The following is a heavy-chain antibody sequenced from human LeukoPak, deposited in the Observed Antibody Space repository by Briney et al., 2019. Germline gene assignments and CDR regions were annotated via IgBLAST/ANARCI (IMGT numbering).Heavy chain of an antibody. CDR1: GFVFSSYA. Sequence: GGSLRLSCAGSGFVFSSYAMNWVRQAPGKGLEWVSSISGSGGSTFYADSVKGRFTISRDKSRNTLYLQMNSLRAEDTAVYYCVTNSCGGDCYSGFDYWGQGTLVTVSS. V-gene: IGHV3-23*01. D-gene: IGHD2-21*02. CDR2: ISGSGGST. CDR3: VTNSCGGDCYSGFDY. J-gene: IGHJ4*02.